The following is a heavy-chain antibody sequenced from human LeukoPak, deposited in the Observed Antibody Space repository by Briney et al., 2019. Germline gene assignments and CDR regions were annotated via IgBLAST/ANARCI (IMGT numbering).Heavy chain of an antibody. D-gene: IGHD3-9*01. J-gene: IGHJ4*02. V-gene: IGHV3-23*01. CDR1: GFTFSSYS. CDR3: AIRYYDILPGWDY. Sequence: GGSLRLSCAASGFTFSSYSMNWVRQAPGKGLEWVSAISGSGGSTYYADSVKGRFTISRDNSKNTLYLQMNSLRAEDTAVYYCAIRYYDILPGWDYWGQGTLVTVSS. CDR2: ISGSGGST.